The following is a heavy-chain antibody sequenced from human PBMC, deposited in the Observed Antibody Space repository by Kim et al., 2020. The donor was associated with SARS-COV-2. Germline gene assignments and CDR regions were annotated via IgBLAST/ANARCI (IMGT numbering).Heavy chain of an antibody. J-gene: IGHJ4*02. V-gene: IGHV3-23*01. CDR3: AKEVLRFLEWPTLPGPPDY. D-gene: IGHD3-3*01. Sequence: GRFTISRDNSKNTLYLQMNSLRAEDTAVYYCAKEVLRFLEWPTLPGPPDYWGQGTLVTVSS.